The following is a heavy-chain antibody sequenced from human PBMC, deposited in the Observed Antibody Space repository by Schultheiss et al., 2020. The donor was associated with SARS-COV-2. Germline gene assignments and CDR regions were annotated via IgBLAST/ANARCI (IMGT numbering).Heavy chain of an antibody. D-gene: IGHD3-9*01. Sequence: SETLSLTCTVSGGSISSSSYYWGWIRQPPGKGLEWIGSIYYSGSTYYNPSLKSRVTISVDTSKNQFSLKLSSVTAADTAVYYCARGRRGYDILTGYEHFDYWGQGTLVTVSS. CDR1: GGSISSSSYY. J-gene: IGHJ4*02. CDR3: ARGRRGYDILTGYEHFDY. V-gene: IGHV4-39*01. CDR2: IYYSGST.